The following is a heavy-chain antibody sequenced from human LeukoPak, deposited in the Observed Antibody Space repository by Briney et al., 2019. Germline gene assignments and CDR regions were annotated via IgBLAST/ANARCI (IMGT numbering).Heavy chain of an antibody. Sequence: GGSLRLSCAASGFAFISYWMHWVRQAPGKGLVWVSRINSDGSTTSYAASVKGRFTISRDTAKNTPYLQMNSLRAEDTAVYYCARGHHYYDSSAYYYWGQGTLVTVSS. CDR2: INSDGSTT. D-gene: IGHD3-22*01. J-gene: IGHJ4*02. V-gene: IGHV3-74*01. CDR3: ARGHHYYDSSAYYY. CDR1: GFAFISYW.